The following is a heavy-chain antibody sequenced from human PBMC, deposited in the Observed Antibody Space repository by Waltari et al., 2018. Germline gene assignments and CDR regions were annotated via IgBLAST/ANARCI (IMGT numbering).Heavy chain of an antibody. D-gene: IGHD6-13*01. J-gene: IGHJ3*02. Sequence: LQLQESGTGLVKPSETLSLTSTVSPGPFTTYGYYWGWIRQPPGKGLEWIGSIYYSGITYYDPSLESRVIISIDTSESRISLRLNSVTAADTAVYYCAVGRGIFDIWGQGTVVTVSS. CDR1: PGPFTTYGYY. CDR3: AVGRGIFDI. CDR2: IYYSGIT. V-gene: IGHV4-39*01.